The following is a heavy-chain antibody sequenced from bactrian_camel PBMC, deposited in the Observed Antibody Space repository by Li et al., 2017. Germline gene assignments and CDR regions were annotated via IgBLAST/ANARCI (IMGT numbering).Heavy chain of an antibody. CDR1: GYTLTRC. Sequence: HVQLVESGGGSVQAGGSLRLSCLATGYTLTRCMGWFRQAPGKEREGVADFDRYGRTRYADSVRGRFTISRDDAENTLYLLMNSLKPEDTAMYYCAADRSLSCSSGSSSQVRADFAYWGQGTQVTVS. CDR3: AADRSLSCSSGSSSQVRADFAY. D-gene: IGHD3*01. CDR2: FDRYGRT. J-gene: IGHJ6*01. V-gene: IGHV3S53*01.